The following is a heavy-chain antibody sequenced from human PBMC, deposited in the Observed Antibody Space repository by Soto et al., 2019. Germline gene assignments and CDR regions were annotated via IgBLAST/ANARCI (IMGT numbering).Heavy chain of an antibody. CDR2: IIPILGIA. V-gene: IGHV1-69*02. Sequence: QVQLVQSGAEVKKPGSSVKVSCKASGGTFSTYTISWVRQAPGQGLQWMGRIIPILGIANYAQKFKGRVTITADKSKSTAEMGGSRLRCEDTAVYYCGRGSGYCSGGSGVIEGPIDYGGQGSLVTVSS. J-gene: IGHJ4*02. D-gene: IGHD2-15*01. CDR3: GRGSGYCSGGSGVIEGPIDY. CDR1: GGTFSTYT.